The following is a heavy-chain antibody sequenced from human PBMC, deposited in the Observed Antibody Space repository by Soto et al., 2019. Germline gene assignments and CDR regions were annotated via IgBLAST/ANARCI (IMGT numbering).Heavy chain of an antibody. Sequence: SETLSLTCTVSGGSISSGDYYWSWIRQPPGKGLEWIGYIYYSGSTYYNPSLKNRDTISVDTSKNQFSLKLSSVTAADTAVYYCASPTYYYDSSGPPDGMDVWGQGTTVTVSS. V-gene: IGHV4-30-4*01. D-gene: IGHD3-22*01. CDR1: GGSISSGDYY. J-gene: IGHJ6*02. CDR3: ASPTYYYDSSGPPDGMDV. CDR2: IYYSGST.